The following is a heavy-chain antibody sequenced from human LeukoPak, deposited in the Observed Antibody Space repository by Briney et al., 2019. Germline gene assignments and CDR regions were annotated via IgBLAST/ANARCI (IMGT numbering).Heavy chain of an antibody. V-gene: IGHV3-23*01. J-gene: IGHJ4*02. CDR1: GFTFRNYG. CDR3: ARSRYDYIWGIDY. D-gene: IGHD3-16*01. CDR2: ISGSGGRT. Sequence: GGSLRLSCAASGFTFRNYGMSWVRQVPGKGLEWVSVISGSGGRTDYADSVKGRFTISRDNAKNTLYLQMNSLRDEDTAVFYCARSRYDYIWGIDYWGQGTLVTISS.